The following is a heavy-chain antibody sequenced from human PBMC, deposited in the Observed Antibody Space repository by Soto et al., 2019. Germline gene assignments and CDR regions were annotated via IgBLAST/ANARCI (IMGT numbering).Heavy chain of an antibody. CDR2: ISSSGSTI. CDR3: ARSPIDGDWGNFDL. J-gene: IGHJ2*01. D-gene: IGHD4-17*01. CDR1: GFTFSDYY. Sequence: GSLRLSCAASGFTFSDYYMSWIRQAPGKGLEWVSYISSSGSTIYYADSVKGRFTISRDNAKNSLYPQMNSLRAEDTAVYYCARSPIDGDWGNFDLWGRGTLVTVSS. V-gene: IGHV3-11*01.